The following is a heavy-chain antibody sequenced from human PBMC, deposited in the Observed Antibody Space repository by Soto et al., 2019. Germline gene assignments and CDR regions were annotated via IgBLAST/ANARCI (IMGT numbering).Heavy chain of an antibody. J-gene: IGHJ6*02. CDR1: GFTFSSYA. V-gene: IGHV3-23*01. D-gene: IGHD6-19*01. CDR2: ISGSGGST. CDR3: ARKSQWLSGYIYHGMDV. Sequence: GGSLRLSCAASGFTFSSYAMSWVRQAPGKGLEWVSAISGSGGSTYYADSVRGRFTISRDDAKGSLHLQMDSLRVEDTAVYFCARKSQWLSGYIYHGMDVWSQGTSVDVS.